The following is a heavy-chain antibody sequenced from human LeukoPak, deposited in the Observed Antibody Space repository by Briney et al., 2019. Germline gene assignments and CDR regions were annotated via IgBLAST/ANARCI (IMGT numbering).Heavy chain of an antibody. CDR2: IIPIFGTA. J-gene: IGHJ4*02. D-gene: IGHD3-3*01. V-gene: IGHV1-69*05. CDR1: GGTFSSYA. CDR3: ASGFGVVTQLDY. Sequence: GSSVKVSCKASGGTFSSYAISWGRQAPGQGLGWMGGIIPIFGTANYAQKFQGRVTITTDESTSPAYMELSSLSSEDTAVYYCASGFGVVTQLDYWGQGTLVTVSS.